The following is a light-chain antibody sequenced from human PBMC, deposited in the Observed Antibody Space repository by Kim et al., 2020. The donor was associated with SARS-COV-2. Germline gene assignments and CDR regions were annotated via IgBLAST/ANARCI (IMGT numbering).Light chain of an antibody. J-gene: IGLJ1*01. CDR2: GKN. V-gene: IGLV3-19*01. CDR3: NSRDSSGNPNYV. CDR1: SLRSYY. Sequence: FGQTVRITCQGDSLRSYYASWYPQKPGQAPVIVNYGKNNRPSGIPDRFSGSSSGNTASLTITEAQAEDEADYYCNSRDSSGNPNYVFGTGTKVTVL.